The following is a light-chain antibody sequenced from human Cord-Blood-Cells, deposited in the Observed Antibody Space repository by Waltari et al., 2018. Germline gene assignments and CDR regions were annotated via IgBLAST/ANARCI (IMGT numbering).Light chain of an antibody. CDR2: GNS. CDR1: SSNIGAGYD. J-gene: IGLJ3*02. CDR3: QSYDSSLSGSV. V-gene: IGLV1-40*01. Sequence: QSVLTQPPSVSGAPGQRVTIPCTGSSSNIGAGYDVHWYPQLPGTAPKLLTYGNSNRPSGVPDRFSGSKSGTSASLAITGLQTEDEADYYCQSYDSSLSGSVFGGGTKLTVL.